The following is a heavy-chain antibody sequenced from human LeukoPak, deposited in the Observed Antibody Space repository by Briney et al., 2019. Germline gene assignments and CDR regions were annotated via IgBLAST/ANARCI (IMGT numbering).Heavy chain of an antibody. CDR1: GFTVSSNY. J-gene: IGHJ4*02. D-gene: IGHD6-13*01. V-gene: IGHV3-53*01. Sequence: PGGSLRLSCVASGFTVSSNYMTWVRQAPGKGLEWVSVIYTGGTPYYADSVKGRFTISRDISKNTVYLQMNSLRVEDTAVYFCARGPATGPTLGLDYWGQGTRVTVSS. CDR2: IYTGGTP. CDR3: ARGPATGPTLGLDY.